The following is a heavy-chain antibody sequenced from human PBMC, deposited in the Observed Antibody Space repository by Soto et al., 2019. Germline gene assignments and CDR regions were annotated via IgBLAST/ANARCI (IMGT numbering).Heavy chain of an antibody. CDR2: IYYSGST. CDR1: GGSISSYY. D-gene: IGHD2-2*01. V-gene: IGHV4-59*08. J-gene: IGHJ5*02. Sequence: PSETLSLTCTVSGGSISSYYWSWIRQPPGKGLEWIGYIYYSGSTNYNPSLKSRVTISVDTSKNQFSLKLSSVTAADTAVYYCARHGSPAASLNWFDPWGQGTLVTVSS. CDR3: ARHGSPAASLNWFDP.